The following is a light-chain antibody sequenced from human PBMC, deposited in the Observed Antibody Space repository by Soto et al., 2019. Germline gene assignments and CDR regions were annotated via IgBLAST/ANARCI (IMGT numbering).Light chain of an antibody. J-gene: IGLJ2*01. CDR1: SSDVGFYIY. V-gene: IGLV2-11*01. CDR2: DVS. CDR3: CSYAGSYTVI. Sequence: QSVLTQPRSVSGSPGQSVTISCTGTSSDVGFYIYVSWYQQHPGKAPKLMIYDVSGRPSGVPDRFSGSKSGNTASLTISGLQAEDEAEYYCCSYAGSYTVIFGGGTKLTVL.